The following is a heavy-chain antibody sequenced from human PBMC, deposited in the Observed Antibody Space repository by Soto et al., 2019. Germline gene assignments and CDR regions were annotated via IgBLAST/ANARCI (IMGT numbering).Heavy chain of an antibody. CDR3: AKTGSDGDYVFDI. CDR2: ISGSGGST. Sequence: EVQLLESGGGLVQPGGSLRLSCAASGFTFSSYAMSWVRQAPGKGLEWVSAISGSGGSTYYADSAKGRFTISRDNSKNTLYLQMNSLRAEDTAVYYCAKTGSDGDYVFDIWGQGTMVTVSS. D-gene: IGHD4-17*01. V-gene: IGHV3-23*01. J-gene: IGHJ3*02. CDR1: GFTFSSYA.